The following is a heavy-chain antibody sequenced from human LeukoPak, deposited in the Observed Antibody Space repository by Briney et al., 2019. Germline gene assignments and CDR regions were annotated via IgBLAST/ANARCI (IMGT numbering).Heavy chain of an antibody. CDR1: GFTFSSYG. J-gene: IGHJ4*02. CDR3: AKRYSSGWPVPHFDY. Sequence: GGSLRLSCAASGFTFSSYGMHWVRQAPGKGLEWVSAISGSGGSTYYADSVKGRFTISRDNSKNTLYLQMNSLRAEDTAVYYCAKRYSSGWPVPHFDYWGQGTLVTVSS. D-gene: IGHD6-19*01. V-gene: IGHV3-23*01. CDR2: ISGSGGST.